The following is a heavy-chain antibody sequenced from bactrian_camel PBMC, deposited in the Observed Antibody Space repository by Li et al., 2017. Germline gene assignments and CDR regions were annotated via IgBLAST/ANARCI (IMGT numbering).Heavy chain of an antibody. CDR2: LYGGGGDT. V-gene: IGHV3S40*01. Sequence: VQLVESGGGLVQAGGSLRLSCEVLSDTYIPVCMAWFRQAPGKEREGVAALYGGGGDTYYADSVKGRFTISQDNTKNTVYLQMNSLNLEDTAVYYCTRDLAVVGYWGQGTQVTVS. CDR3: TRDLAVVGY. CDR1: SDTYIPVC. D-gene: IGHD1*01. J-gene: IGHJ6*01.